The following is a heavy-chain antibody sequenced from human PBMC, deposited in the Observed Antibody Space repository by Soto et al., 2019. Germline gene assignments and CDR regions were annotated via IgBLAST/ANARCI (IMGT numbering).Heavy chain of an antibody. D-gene: IGHD2-21*02. CDR3: ARVRDRDYYYYYMEV. CDR1: GGSISSGGYY. CDR2: IYYSGST. V-gene: IGHV4-31*03. Sequence: SETLSLTCTVSGGSISSGGYYWSWIRQHPGKGLEWIGYIYYSGSTYYNPSLKSRVTTSVDTSKNQFSLKLSSVTAADTAVYYCARVRDRDYYYYYMEVWGKGTTVTVSS. J-gene: IGHJ6*03.